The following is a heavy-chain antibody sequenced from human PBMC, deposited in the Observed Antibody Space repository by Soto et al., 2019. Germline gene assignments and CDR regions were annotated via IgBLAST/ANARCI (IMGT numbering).Heavy chain of an antibody. J-gene: IGHJ4*02. CDR3: TGEGASGY. CDR2: ISRDGGTK. D-gene: IGHD2-8*02. Sequence: QVQLVESGGGVVQPGRSLRLSCAVSGFTVSTYGMHWVRQAPGKGLEWVAVISRDGGTKDYADSVKGRFTISRDNSRNTLFLEMNSLRGDDVAVYYCTGEGASGYWGQGTLVTVSS. CDR1: GFTVSTYG. V-gene: IGHV3-30*03.